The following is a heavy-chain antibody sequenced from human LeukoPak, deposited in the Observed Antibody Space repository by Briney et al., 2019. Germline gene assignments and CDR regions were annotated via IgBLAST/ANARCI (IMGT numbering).Heavy chain of an antibody. D-gene: IGHD1-26*01. CDR1: GGSISSSSYY. J-gene: IGHJ3*02. CDR3: ARVLNSGSFAGPEDAFDI. CDR2: IYYSGST. V-gene: IGHV4-39*01. Sequence: SETLSLTCTVSGGSISSSSYYWGWIRQPPGKGLEWIGSIYYSGSTYYNPSLKSRVTISVDTSKNQFSLKLSSVTAADTAVYYCARVLNSGSFAGPEDAFDIWGQGTMVTVSS.